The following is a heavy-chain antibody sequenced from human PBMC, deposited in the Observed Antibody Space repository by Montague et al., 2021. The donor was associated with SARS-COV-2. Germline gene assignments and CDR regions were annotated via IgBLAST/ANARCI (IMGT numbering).Heavy chain of an antibody. J-gene: IGHJ3*01. Sequence: SETLSLTCTVYGGSINSNRHFWGWIRQAPGKGLEWTGSIFSSGSTXYNPSLKTRVSISVDTYGNRLSLKLTSVPATDTAMYFCARAESYASSGFLNGPFDDWGQGTMVTVSS. CDR1: GGSINSNRHF. CDR3: ARAESYASSGFLNGPFDD. D-gene: IGHD3-22*01. V-gene: IGHV4-39*02. CDR2: IFSSGST.